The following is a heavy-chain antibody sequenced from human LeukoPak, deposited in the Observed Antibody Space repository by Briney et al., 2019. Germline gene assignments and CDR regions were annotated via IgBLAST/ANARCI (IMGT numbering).Heavy chain of an antibody. CDR3: AREGPLGKYYDY. J-gene: IGHJ4*02. D-gene: IGHD3-16*01. Sequence: SETLSLTCTVCGGFINNLFWTWIRQPPGKGLEWIGYFSYSGGTTYNPSLKSRVTISIDTSKNQFSLNLNSVTAADTAVYYCAREGPLGKYYDYWGPGTLVTVSS. CDR1: GGFINNLF. CDR2: FSYSGGT. V-gene: IGHV4-59*01.